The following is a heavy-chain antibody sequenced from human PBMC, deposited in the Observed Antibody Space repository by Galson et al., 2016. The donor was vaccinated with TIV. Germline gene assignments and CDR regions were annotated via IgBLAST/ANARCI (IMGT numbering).Heavy chain of an antibody. V-gene: IGHV3-7*01. CDR1: GFTSSRFW. J-gene: IGHJ4*02. CDR3: ARALGDAEDI. Sequence: SLRLSCAASGFTSSRFWMTWVRQTSLRGLEWVANINQDGSEKHYVDAVKGRVTISRDNAKNTLYLQMNSLGVEDTAVYFCARALGDAEDIWGQGTLVTVSS. CDR2: INQDGSEK.